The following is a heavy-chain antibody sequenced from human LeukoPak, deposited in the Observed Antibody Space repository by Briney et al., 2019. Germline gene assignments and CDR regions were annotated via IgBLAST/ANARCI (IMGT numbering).Heavy chain of an antibody. CDR2: ISYDGSNK. CDR1: GFTFSSYG. D-gene: IGHD6-13*01. CDR3: AREKGIGIAAAGTHGWFDP. Sequence: GGSLRLSCAASGFTFSSYGMHWVRQAPGKGLEWVAVISYDGSNKYYADSVKGRFPISRDNSKNTRYLQMNSLRAEDTAVYYCAREKGIGIAAAGTHGWFDPWGQGTLVTVSS. V-gene: IGHV3-30*03. J-gene: IGHJ5*02.